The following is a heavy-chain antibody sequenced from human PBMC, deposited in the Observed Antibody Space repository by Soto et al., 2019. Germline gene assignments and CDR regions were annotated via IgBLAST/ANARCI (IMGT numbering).Heavy chain of an antibody. CDR1: GFTFSSYA. J-gene: IGHJ4*02. CDR3: ASQGRAVSSYYFDY. CDR2: ISSNGGST. Sequence: EVQLVESGGGLVQPGGSLRLSCAASGFTFSSYAMHWVRQAPGKGLEYVSAISSNGGSTYYANSEKGRFTISRDNANNTPYLQMGSMTAEDMAVYSFASQGRAVSSYYFDYWGQGTLVTVSS. D-gene: IGHD3-10*01. V-gene: IGHV3-64*01.